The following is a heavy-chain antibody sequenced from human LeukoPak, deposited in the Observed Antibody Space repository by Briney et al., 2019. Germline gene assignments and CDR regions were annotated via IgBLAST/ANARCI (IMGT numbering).Heavy chain of an antibody. D-gene: IGHD5-12*01. CDR3: ARGQDIVATISSSDFDY. CDR1: GYTFTGYY. CDR2: INPNSGAT. V-gene: IGHV1-2*02. Sequence: ASGKVSCKGSGYTFTGYYMHWVRQAPGQGLEWMGWINPNSGATNYAQKFQGRVTMTRDTSISTAYMELSRLRSDDTAVFYCARGQDIVATISSSDFDYWGQGTLVTVSS. J-gene: IGHJ4*02.